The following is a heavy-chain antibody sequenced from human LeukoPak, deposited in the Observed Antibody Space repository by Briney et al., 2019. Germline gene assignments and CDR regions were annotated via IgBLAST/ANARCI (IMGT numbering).Heavy chain of an antibody. Sequence: GGSLRLSCAATGFTFSSYAMSWVRQAPGKGLEWVSAISGSGGSTYYADSVKGRFTISRDNSKNTLYLQMNSLRAEDTAVYYCAKGEVGAWYAFDIWGQGTMVTVSS. CDR1: GFTFSSYA. V-gene: IGHV3-23*01. CDR3: AKGEVGAWYAFDI. CDR2: ISGSGGST. J-gene: IGHJ3*02. D-gene: IGHD1-26*01.